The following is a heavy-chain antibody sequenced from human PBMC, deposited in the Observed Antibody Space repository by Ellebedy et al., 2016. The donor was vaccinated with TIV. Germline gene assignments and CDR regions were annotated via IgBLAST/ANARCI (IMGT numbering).Heavy chain of an antibody. D-gene: IGHD3-3*01. J-gene: IGHJ4*02. V-gene: IGHV3-33*07. CDR3: ARHRRFLEWLLDY. Sequence: PGGSLRLSCAASGFTFSSSGMFWVRQAPGKGLEWVAVIWYDGSNKYYADSVKGRFTISRDNSKNTLYLQMNSLRAEDTAVYYCARHRRFLEWLLDYWGQGTLVTVSS. CDR2: IWYDGSNK. CDR1: GFTFSSSG.